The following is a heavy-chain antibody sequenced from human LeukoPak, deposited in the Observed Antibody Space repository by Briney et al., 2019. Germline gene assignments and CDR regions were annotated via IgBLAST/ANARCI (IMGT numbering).Heavy chain of an antibody. Sequence: PGRSLRLSCAASGFTFSSYAMHWVRQAPGKGLEWVAVISYDGSNKYYADSVKGRFTISRDNSKNTLYLQMNSLRAEDTAVYYCAREDSSSWCPDYWGQGTLVTVSS. CDR3: AREDSSSWCPDY. CDR2: ISYDGSNK. D-gene: IGHD6-13*01. J-gene: IGHJ4*02. CDR1: GFTFSSYA. V-gene: IGHV3-30*04.